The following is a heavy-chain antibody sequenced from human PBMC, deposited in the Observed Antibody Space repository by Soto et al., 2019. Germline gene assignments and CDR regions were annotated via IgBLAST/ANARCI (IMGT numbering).Heavy chain of an antibody. CDR2: INHSGST. Sequence: QVQLQQWGAGLLKPSETLSLTCAVYGGSFSGYYWSWIRQPPGKGLEWIGEINHSGSTNYNPSLKSRVTISVDTSKNQFSLKLSSVTAADTAVYYCARGGLLWFGEFGYWGQGTLVTVSS. V-gene: IGHV4-34*01. CDR1: GGSFSGYY. J-gene: IGHJ4*02. D-gene: IGHD3-10*01. CDR3: ARGGLLWFGEFGY.